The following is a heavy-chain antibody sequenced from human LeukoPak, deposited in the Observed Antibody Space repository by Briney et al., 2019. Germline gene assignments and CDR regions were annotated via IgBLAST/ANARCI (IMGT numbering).Heavy chain of an antibody. CDR2: IYSSGST. J-gene: IGHJ5*02. CDR3: ARAYYSTSWFPH. D-gene: IGHD3-10*01. V-gene: IGHV4-39*07. Sequence: SETLSLTCSVSGASISSGSNYWGWIRQPPGKTLEWIGSIYSSGSTYYNPSLKSRVIIIIDTPKNHFSLTLRSVTAADTAVYYCARAYYSTSWFPHWGQGALVTVSS. CDR1: GASISSGSNY.